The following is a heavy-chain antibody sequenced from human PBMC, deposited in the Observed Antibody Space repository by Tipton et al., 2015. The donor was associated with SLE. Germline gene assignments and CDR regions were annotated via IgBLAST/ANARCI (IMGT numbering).Heavy chain of an antibody. V-gene: IGHV4-59*11. Sequence: TLSLTCTVSGGSISSHYWSWIRQPPGKGLEWIGYIYYSGSTNYNPSLKSRVTISVDTSKNQFSLKLSSVTAADTAVYYCARDTRYCGGDCYSKDAFDIWGQGTMVTVSS. D-gene: IGHD2-21*02. CDR3: ARDTRYCGGDCYSKDAFDI. CDR1: GGSISSHY. J-gene: IGHJ3*02. CDR2: IYYSGST.